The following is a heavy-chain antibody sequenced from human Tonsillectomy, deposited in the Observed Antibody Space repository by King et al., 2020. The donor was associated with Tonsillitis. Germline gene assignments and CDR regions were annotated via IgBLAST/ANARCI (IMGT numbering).Heavy chain of an antibody. V-gene: IGHV4-34*01. J-gene: IGHJ6*03. D-gene: IGHD3-3*01. CDR3: ARGPSADFWSGYDYYYYDMDV. CDR1: GGSFSGYY. CDR2: INHSGST. Sequence: VQLQQWGAGLLKPSETLSLTCAVYGGSFSGYYWSWIRQPPGKGLEWIGEINHSGSTNYNPSLKSRVTITVDTSKNQFSLKLSSVTAADTAVYYLARGPSADFWSGYDYYYYDMDVWGKGTTVTVSS.